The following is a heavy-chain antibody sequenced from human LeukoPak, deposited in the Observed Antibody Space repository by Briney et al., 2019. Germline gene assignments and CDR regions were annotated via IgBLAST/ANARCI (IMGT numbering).Heavy chain of an antibody. V-gene: IGHV3-7*03. J-gene: IGHJ4*02. Sequence: GGSLRLSCAASGFTFSDFYMSWVRRAPGKGLEWVANINKDGSEEKYVDSVKGRFTISRDNAKNSLYLQMSSLRADDTAVYYCARWPHCQHFWGRGTRVTVSS. CDR3: ARWPHCQHF. CDR2: INKDGSEE. CDR1: GFTFSDFY.